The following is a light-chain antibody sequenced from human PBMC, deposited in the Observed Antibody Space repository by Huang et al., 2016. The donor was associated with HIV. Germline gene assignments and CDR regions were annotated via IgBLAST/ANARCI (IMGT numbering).Light chain of an antibody. CDR2: GAS. V-gene: IGKV3-15*01. CDR1: PRVSSI. Sequence: EIVMTQSPATLSVPPGERVTLSCRASPRVSSILAWYQQKPGQAPRLLIHGASTRAPGIPARFSGSGSGTEFTLTISSLQSEDFAVYFCQQYDNWPLTFGGGTKVEI. J-gene: IGKJ4*01. CDR3: QQYDNWPLT.